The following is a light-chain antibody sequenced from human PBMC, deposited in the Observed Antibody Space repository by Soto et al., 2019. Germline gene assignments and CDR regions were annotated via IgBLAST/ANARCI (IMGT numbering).Light chain of an antibody. CDR2: APS. CDR1: QRINIF. CDR3: QHRNSYPRT. J-gene: IGKJ2*01. V-gene: IGKV1-9*01. Sequence: VGDRVTITCRASQRINIFVAWFKHKPGKPPNLLISAPSTLQSRVPSRFSRSGSETEFTLTITSLQPEDPATYYCQHRNSYPRTFGQGTKGDIK.